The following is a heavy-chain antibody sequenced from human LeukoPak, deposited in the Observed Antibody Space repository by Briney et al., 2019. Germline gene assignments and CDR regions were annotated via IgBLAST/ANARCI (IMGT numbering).Heavy chain of an antibody. J-gene: IGHJ4*02. CDR1: GFTFDDYA. V-gene: IGHV3-9*01. CDR3: AKVGGAFDY. D-gene: IGHD3-16*01. CDR2: ISWNSGSI. Sequence: GGSLRLSCAASGFTFDDYAMHWVRQAPGKGPEWVSGISWNSGSIGYADSVKGRFTISRDNAKNSLYLQMNSLRAEDTALYYCAKVGGAFDYWGQGTLVTVSS.